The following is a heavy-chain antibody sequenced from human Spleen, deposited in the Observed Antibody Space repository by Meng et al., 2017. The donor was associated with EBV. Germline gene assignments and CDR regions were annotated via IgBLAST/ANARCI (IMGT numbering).Heavy chain of an antibody. V-gene: IGHV3-15*01. Sequence: HTAGKGTESAALIKRRNAGGTDNHSAPVKGSLPISSDQASNTLHLQMNSLKTEDTVVYYCTTDRRPPSNLWSYFDLWGRGTLVTVSS. CDR2: IKRRNAGGTD. D-gene: IGHD2-8*02. CDR3: TTDRRPPSNLWSYFDL. J-gene: IGHJ2*01.